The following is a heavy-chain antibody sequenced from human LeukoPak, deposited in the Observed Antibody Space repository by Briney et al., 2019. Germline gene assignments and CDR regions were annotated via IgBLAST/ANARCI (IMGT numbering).Heavy chain of an antibody. CDR2: IIPIFGTA. D-gene: IGHD3-16*02. V-gene: IGHV1-69*13. CDR1: GGTFSSYA. J-gene: IGHJ4*02. CDR3: ARDPSVRLGELSYLFDY. Sequence: ASVKVSCKASGGTFSSYAISWVRQAPGQGLEWMGGIIPIFGTANYAQKFQGRVTITADESTSTAYMELSSLRSEDTAVYYCARDPSVRLGELSYLFDYWGQGTLVTVSS.